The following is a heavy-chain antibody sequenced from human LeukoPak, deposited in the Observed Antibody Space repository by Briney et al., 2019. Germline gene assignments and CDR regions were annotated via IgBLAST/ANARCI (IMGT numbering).Heavy chain of an antibody. D-gene: IGHD3-10*01. CDR1: GYSFTSYW. V-gene: IGHV5-51*01. CDR2: IYPGDSDT. Sequence: GESLKISCKGSGYSFTSYWIGWVRQMPGKGLEWMGIIYPGDSDTRYSPSFQGQVTISADKSISTAYLQWSSLKASDTAMYYCATQALWFGEPPGAFDIWGQGTMVTASS. CDR3: ATQALWFGEPPGAFDI. J-gene: IGHJ3*02.